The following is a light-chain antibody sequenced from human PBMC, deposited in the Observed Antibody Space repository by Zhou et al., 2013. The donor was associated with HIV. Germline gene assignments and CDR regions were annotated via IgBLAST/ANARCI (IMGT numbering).Light chain of an antibody. J-gene: IGKJ3*01. Sequence: EIVLTQSPGTLSLSPGEGATLSCKASQSISNNYLAWYQHKRGRAPRLLIYGASSRATGIPDRFSGSGSGTDFTLTISRLEPEDFAVYYCQQYGTSPLTFGPGTKVDIK. CDR2: GAS. CDR3: QQYGTSPLT. CDR1: QSISNNY. V-gene: IGKV3-20*01.